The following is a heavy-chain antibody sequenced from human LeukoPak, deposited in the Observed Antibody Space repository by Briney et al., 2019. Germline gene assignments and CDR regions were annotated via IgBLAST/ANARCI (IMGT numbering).Heavy chain of an antibody. Sequence: GGSLRLSCAASGFTFSSYAVHWVRQAPGKGLEWVAVISYDGSNKYYADSVKGRFTISRDNSKNTLYLQMNSLRAEDTAVYYCARGGPYYYDSTIFFDYWGQGTLVTVSS. J-gene: IGHJ4*02. D-gene: IGHD3-22*01. CDR3: ARGGPYYYDSTIFFDY. CDR1: GFTFSSYA. CDR2: ISYDGSNK. V-gene: IGHV3-30*04.